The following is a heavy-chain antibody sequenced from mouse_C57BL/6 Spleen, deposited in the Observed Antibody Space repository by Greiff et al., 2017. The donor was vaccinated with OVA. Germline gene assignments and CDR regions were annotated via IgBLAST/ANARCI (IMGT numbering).Heavy chain of an antibody. CDR2: IWSGGST. J-gene: IGHJ1*03. D-gene: IGHD1-1*01. CDR1: GFSLTSYG. V-gene: IGHV2-2*01. Sequence: QVQLQQSGPGLVQPSQSLSITCTVSGFSLTSYGVHWVRQSPGKGLEWLGVIWSGGSTDYHAAFISRLSISKDNSKSQVFFKMNSLQADDTAIYYCARLYGSSLYWYFDVWGTGTTVTVSS. CDR3: ARLYGSSLYWYFDV.